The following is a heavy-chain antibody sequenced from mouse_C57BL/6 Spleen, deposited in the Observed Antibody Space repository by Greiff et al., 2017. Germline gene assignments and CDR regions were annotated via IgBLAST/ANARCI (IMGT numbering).Heavy chain of an antibody. J-gene: IGHJ4*01. CDR3: ARHHYYGSREGSDYYAMDY. CDR2: IWWDDDK. D-gene: IGHD1-1*01. V-gene: IGHV8-8*01. CDR1: GFSLSTFGMG. Sequence: QVTLKVSGPGILQPSQTLSLTCSFSGFSLSTFGMGVGWIRQPSGKGLEWLAHIWWDDDKYYNPALKSRLTISKDTSKNQVFLKIANVDTADTATYYCARHHYYGSREGSDYYAMDYWGQGTSVTVSS.